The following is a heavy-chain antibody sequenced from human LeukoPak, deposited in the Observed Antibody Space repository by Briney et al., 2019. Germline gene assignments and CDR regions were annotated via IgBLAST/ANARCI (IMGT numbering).Heavy chain of an antibody. J-gene: IGHJ3*02. V-gene: IGHV3-9*01. CDR3: AKAMRYETRYTFDI. CDR1: GFTFDDYA. CDR2: INRSGDTI. D-gene: IGHD2-2*01. Sequence: PGGCLRLSCAASGFTFDDYAMHWVRQAPGKGLEWVSGINRSGDTIGYADSVKGRFTISRDNAKNSLYLQMNSLRGEDTALYYCAKAMRYETRYTFDIWGQGTMHTVSS.